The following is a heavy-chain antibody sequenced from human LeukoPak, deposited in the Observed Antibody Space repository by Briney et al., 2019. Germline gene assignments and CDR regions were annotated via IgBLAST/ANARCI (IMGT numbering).Heavy chain of an antibody. V-gene: IGHV3-21*04. CDR1: GFTFSSYS. CDR3: ARNPVRGVSFDY. Sequence: GGSLRLSCAASGFTFSSYSMNWVRQAPGKGLEWVSSISSSSSYIYYADSVKGRFTISRDSAKNSLYLQMNSLRAEDTAVYYCARNPVRGVSFDYWGQGTLVTVSS. J-gene: IGHJ4*02. CDR2: ISSSSSYI. D-gene: IGHD3-10*01.